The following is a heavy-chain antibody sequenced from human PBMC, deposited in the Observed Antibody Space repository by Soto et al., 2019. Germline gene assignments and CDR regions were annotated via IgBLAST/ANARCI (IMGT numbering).Heavy chain of an antibody. Sequence: SETMSLTCAVYGGYIICYYLSWISKKTGKGLVWIGEINHSGSTNYNPSLKSRVTISVDTSKNQFSLKLSSVTAADTAVYYCARGNTVTTFGSYYYYYYGMDVWGQGTTVTV. V-gene: IGHV4-34*01. CDR3: ARGNTVTTFGSYYYYYYGMDV. CDR2: INHSGST. D-gene: IGHD4-17*01. CDR1: GGYIICYY. J-gene: IGHJ6*02.